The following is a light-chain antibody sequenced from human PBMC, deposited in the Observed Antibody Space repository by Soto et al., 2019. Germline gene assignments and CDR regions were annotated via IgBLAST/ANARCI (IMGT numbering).Light chain of an antibody. CDR3: AAWDDSLTGPV. Sequence: QSVLTQPPSASGTPGQRVTISCSGSSSNIGSNSVYWYQQLPGAAPKLLIYTNYERPSGVPDRFSGTKSGTSASLAISGLQSEDEADYDCAAWDDSLTGPVFGGGTQLTVL. J-gene: IGLJ7*01. CDR1: SSNIGSNS. CDR2: TNY. V-gene: IGLV1-44*01.